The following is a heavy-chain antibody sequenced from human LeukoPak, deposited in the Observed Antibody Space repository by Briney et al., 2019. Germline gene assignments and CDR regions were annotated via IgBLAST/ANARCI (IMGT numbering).Heavy chain of an antibody. J-gene: IGHJ6*03. CDR1: GFTVSSNY. D-gene: IGHD6-13*01. CDR2: IYSGGST. CDR3: ARDQRIAAVDAQWDYYYYYMDV. Sequence: GGSLRLSCAASGFTVSSNYMSWVRQAPGKGLEWVSVIYSGGSTYYADSVKGRFTISRDNSKNTLYLQMNSLRAEDTAVYYCARDQRIAAVDAQWDYYYYYMDVWGKGTTVTVSS. V-gene: IGHV3-53*01.